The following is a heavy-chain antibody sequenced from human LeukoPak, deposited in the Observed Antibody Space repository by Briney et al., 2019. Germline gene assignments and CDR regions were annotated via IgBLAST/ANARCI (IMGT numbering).Heavy chain of an antibody. CDR3: AKAPSSGWIRGPFDY. Sequence: SGGSLRLSCAASGFTFSTYEMNWVRQAPGKGLEWVSYISSSSSIYYADSVKGRFTISRDNAKNSLYLQMNSLRAEDMALYYCAKAPSSGWIRGPFDYWGQGTLVTVSS. J-gene: IGHJ4*02. D-gene: IGHD6-19*01. CDR1: GFTFSTYE. CDR2: ISSSSSI. V-gene: IGHV3-48*03.